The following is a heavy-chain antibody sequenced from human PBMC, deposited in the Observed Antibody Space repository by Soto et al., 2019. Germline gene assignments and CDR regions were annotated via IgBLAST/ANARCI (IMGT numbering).Heavy chain of an antibody. Sequence: QEQLVESGGGVVQPGGSLRLSCAASGFTFSNFGIHWVRQAPGKGLEWVAAIWYDGSQKYYVDSVKGRFTISRDNSENMLYLQMSSLRAEDTAVYYCASPGQQRVWFFDYWGQGTLVTVSA. CDR3: ASPGQQRVWFFDY. J-gene: IGHJ4*02. CDR2: IWYDGSQK. CDR1: GFTFSNFG. V-gene: IGHV3-33*01. D-gene: IGHD6-13*01.